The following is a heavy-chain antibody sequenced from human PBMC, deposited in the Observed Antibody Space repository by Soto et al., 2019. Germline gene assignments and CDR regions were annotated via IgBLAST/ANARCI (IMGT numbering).Heavy chain of an antibody. Sequence: GGSLRLSCAASGITFSSYAMHWVRQAPGKGLEWVAVISYDGSNKYYADSVQGRFTISRDNSKNTLYLQMNSLRAEDTAVYYCARAPELNWNRASFDYWGQGTLVTVSS. CDR1: GITFSSYA. V-gene: IGHV3-30*04. CDR3: ARAPELNWNRASFDY. CDR2: ISYDGSNK. J-gene: IGHJ4*02. D-gene: IGHD1-1*01.